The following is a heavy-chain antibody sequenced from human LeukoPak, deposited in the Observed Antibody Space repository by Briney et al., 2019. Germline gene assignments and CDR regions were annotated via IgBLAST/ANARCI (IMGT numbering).Heavy chain of an antibody. CDR1: GFTFSSYG. D-gene: IGHD4-17*01. J-gene: IGHJ4*02. CDR2: ISSSSSYI. CDR3: ARDEEADYGDYGASFDY. Sequence: SGGSLRLSCVVSGFTFSSYGMSWVRQAPGKGLEWVSSISSSSSYIYYADSVKGRFTISRDNAKNSLYLQMNSLRAEDTAVYYCARDEEADYGDYGASFDYWGQGTLVTVSS. V-gene: IGHV3-21*01.